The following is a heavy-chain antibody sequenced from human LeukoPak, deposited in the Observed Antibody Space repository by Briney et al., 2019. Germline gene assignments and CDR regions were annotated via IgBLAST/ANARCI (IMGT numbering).Heavy chain of an antibody. CDR1: EFTFSSYG. J-gene: IGHJ4*02. D-gene: IGHD6-6*01. Sequence: GGSLRLSCAASEFTFSSYGMHWVRQAPGKGLEWVAVIWYDGSNKYYADSVKGRFTISRDNSKNTLYLQMNSLRAEDTAVYYCAREFDSYYFDYWGQGTLVTVSS. CDR3: AREFDSYYFDY. CDR2: IWYDGSNK. V-gene: IGHV3-33*01.